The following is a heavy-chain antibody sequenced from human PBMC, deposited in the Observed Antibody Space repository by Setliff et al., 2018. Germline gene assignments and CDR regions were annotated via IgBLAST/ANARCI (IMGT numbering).Heavy chain of an antibody. V-gene: IGHV4-39*07. CDR2: IYYSGST. CDR3: ARESRYYYDNLGTLDY. J-gene: IGHJ4*02. D-gene: IGHD3-22*01. Sequence: SETLSLTCTVSGGSISSSSYYWGWIRQPPGKGLEWIGSIYYSGSTYYNPSLKSRLTISRDTSKNQVSLKLISVTATDTAVYYCARESRYYYDNLGTLDYWGQETLVTVSS. CDR1: GGSISSSSYY.